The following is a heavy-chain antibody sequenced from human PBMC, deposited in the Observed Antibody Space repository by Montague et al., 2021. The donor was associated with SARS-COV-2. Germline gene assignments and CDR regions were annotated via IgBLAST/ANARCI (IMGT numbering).Heavy chain of an antibody. CDR2: ISDRGNT. V-gene: IGHV4-59*11. Sequence: SETLSLTCTVSGGSISNHYWSWIRQPPGKGLEWIGYISDRGNTEYNTSLKSPVTISADTPKNQFSLRLSSVTAADTAVYYCARISRNSGFVGVFDIWGQGTLVTVS. D-gene: IGHD3-22*01. J-gene: IGHJ3*02. CDR3: ARISRNSGFVGVFDI. CDR1: GGSISNHY.